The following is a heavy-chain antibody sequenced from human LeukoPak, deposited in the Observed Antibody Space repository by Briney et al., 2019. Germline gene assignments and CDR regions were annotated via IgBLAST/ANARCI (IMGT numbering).Heavy chain of an antibody. J-gene: IGHJ6*03. V-gene: IGHV3-21*01. CDR3: ERGTYYYYYIDV. Sequence: GSLRLSWAAAGFSLSRYSMRWGRPAPGERLGWVSSISTSSSYIYHADSVKGRFTISKDNAKNSLYLQMSSLRAEDTAVYYCERGTYYYYYIDVWGKGTTVTVSS. CDR1: GFSLSRYS. CDR2: ISTSSSYI.